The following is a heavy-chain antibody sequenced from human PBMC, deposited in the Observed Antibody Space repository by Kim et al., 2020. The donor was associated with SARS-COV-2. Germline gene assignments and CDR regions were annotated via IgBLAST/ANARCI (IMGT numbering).Heavy chain of an antibody. V-gene: IGHV3-9*01. D-gene: IGHD5-18*01. Sequence: GGSLRLSCAASGFTFDDYAIHWVRQAPGKGLEWVSCISWNSGSIGYADSVKGRFTISRDNAKNSLYLQMNSLRAEDTALYYCAKDIRDTAMVVLDYWGQRGLVTVSS. CDR2: ISWNSGSI. J-gene: IGHJ4*02. CDR1: GFTFDDYA. CDR3: AKDIRDTAMVVLDY.